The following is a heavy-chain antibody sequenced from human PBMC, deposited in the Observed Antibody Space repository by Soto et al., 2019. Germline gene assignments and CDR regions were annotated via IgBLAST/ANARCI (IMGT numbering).Heavy chain of an antibody. CDR2: ISAYNGNT. J-gene: IGHJ6*02. V-gene: IGHV1-18*01. Sequence: GASVKVSCKASGYTFTSYGISWVRQAPGQGLEWMGWISAYNGNTNYAQKLQGRVTMTTDTSTSTAYMELGSLRSDDTAVYYCATLSSGWYLANYYGMDVWGQGTTVTVSS. D-gene: IGHD6-19*01. CDR3: ATLSSGWYLANYYGMDV. CDR1: GYTFTSYG.